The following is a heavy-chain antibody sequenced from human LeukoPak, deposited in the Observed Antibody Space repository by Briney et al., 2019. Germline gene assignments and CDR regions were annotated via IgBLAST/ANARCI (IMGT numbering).Heavy chain of an antibody. J-gene: IGHJ2*01. CDR2: INSDGSSR. CDR3: ARDPRAVNFDL. CDR1: GFTFTNYW. Sequence: GGSLRLSCAASGFTFTNYWMHWVRQGQGKGLVWVSRINSDGSSRNYADSVKGRFTISRDNAKNTLYLQMNSLRAEDTAVYYCARDPRAVNFDLWGRGTLVTVSS. V-gene: IGHV3-74*01.